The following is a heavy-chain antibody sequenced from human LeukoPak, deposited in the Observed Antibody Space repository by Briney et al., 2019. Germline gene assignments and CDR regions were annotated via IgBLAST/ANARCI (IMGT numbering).Heavy chain of an antibody. CDR3: AKVESDYYGSGTHFDY. J-gene: IGHJ4*02. CDR2: IRRDGDVI. D-gene: IGHD3-10*01. Sequence: GGSLRLSCEASGFTFSSFGMHWVRQAPGKGLEWVAFIRRDGDVIYYADSVKGRFTISRDNSKNTLYLQMNGLRAEDTAVYYCAKVESDYYGSGTHFDYWGQGTLVTVSS. CDR1: GFTFSSFG. V-gene: IGHV3-30*02.